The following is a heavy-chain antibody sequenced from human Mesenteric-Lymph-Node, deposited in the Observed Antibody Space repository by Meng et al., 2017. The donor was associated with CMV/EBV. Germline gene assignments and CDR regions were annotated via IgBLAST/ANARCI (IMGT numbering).Heavy chain of an antibody. Sequence: SETLSLTCAVSGGSINSGNWWSWVRQPPGKGLAWIGEIYYSETANYSPSLKSRVTISIDKSKNQFSLKLTSVTAADTAVYYCASGYPSPRTFDYWGRGTLVTVSS. J-gene: IGHJ4*01. D-gene: IGHD5-18*01. CDR3: ASGYPSPRTFDY. CDR1: GGSINSGNW. CDR2: IYYSETA. V-gene: IGHV4-4*02.